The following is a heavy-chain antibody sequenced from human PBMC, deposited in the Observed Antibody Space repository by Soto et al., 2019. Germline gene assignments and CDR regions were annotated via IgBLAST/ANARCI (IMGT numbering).Heavy chain of an antibody. CDR1: GGSFSGYY. CDR2: IYYSGST. J-gene: IGHJ4*02. V-gene: IGHV4-59*01. CDR3: ESTSTYFDY. Sequence: PSETLSLTCAVYGGSFSGYYWSWIRQPPGKGLEWIGYIYYSGSTNYNPSLKSRVTISVDTSKNQFSLKLSSVTAADTAVYYCESTSTYFDYWGQGTLVTVSS. D-gene: IGHD3-3*02.